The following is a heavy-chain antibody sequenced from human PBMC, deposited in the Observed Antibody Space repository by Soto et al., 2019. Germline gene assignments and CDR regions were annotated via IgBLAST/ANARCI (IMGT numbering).Heavy chain of an antibody. Sequence: EVPLLESGGGLAQPGGSLRLSCAASAFTFSSYAMSWVRQAPGKGLEWVSAVSCSGDSTYYADSVKGRFTISRDNSKNTLYLQMNSLRAEDTAVYYCAKGRASDCPGCTQDYWGQGTLVTVSS. CDR3: AKGRASDCPGCTQDY. CDR2: VSCSGDST. CDR1: AFTFSSYA. D-gene: IGHD2-21*02. V-gene: IGHV3-23*01. J-gene: IGHJ4*02.